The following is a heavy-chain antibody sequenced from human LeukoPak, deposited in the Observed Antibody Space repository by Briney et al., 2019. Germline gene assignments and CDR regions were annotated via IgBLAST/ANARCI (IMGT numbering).Heavy chain of an antibody. CDR1: GYSISSGYS. D-gene: IGHD1-1*01. Sequence: PSETVSLTCTVSGYSISSGYSWGSIRQPPGTGLEWIWSIYHSENTFHNPCLETTLPIAIEPSKNQFSLKLTSVTSADTGVYFWASMYRDAFDIWGQGTMVTVSS. CDR2: IYHSENT. CDR3: ASMYRDAFDI. J-gene: IGHJ3*02. V-gene: IGHV4-38-2*02.